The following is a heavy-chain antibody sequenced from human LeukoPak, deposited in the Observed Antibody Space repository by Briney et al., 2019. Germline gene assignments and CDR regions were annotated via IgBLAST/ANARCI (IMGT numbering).Heavy chain of an antibody. CDR2: IRYDGSNK. J-gene: IGHJ6*03. V-gene: IGHV3-30*02. Sequence: PGGSLRLSCAASGFTFSSYGMHWVRQAPGKGLEWVAFIRYDGSNKYYADSVKGRFTISRDNSKNKLYLQMNSLRAEDTAVYYCARDRPYYDFWSGYFPGSYYMDVWGKGTTVTVSS. CDR1: GFTFSSYG. D-gene: IGHD3-3*01. CDR3: ARDRPYYDFWSGYFPGSYYMDV.